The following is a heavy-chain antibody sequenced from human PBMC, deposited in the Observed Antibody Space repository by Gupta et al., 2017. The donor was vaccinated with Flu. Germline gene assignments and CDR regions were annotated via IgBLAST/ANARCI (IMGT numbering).Heavy chain of an antibody. CDR2: IRSKANSYAT. CDR1: GFTFSGSA. CDR3: TRACNYYDSSGCTFDY. D-gene: IGHD3-22*01. J-gene: IGHJ4*02. V-gene: IGHV3-73*02. Sequence: EVQLVESGGGLVQPGGSLKLSCAASGFTFSGSAMPWVRQASGKGLEWVGRIRSKANSYATAYAASVKGRFTISRDDSKNTAYLQMNSLKTEDTAVYYRTRACNYYDSSGCTFDYWGQGTLVTVSS.